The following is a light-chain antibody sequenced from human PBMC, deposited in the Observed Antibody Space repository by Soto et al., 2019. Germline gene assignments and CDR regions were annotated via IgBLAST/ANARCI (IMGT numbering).Light chain of an antibody. CDR3: QRYNNWPLT. CDR2: DTS. Sequence: DIVLTQSPATLSLSPGERATLSCRASQSISNYLAWYQHKRGQTPRIXIYDTSARETGVPARFSGSRAGPDFTLTINSLQSEDFEIYYCQRYNNWPLTFGGGTKVDIK. J-gene: IGKJ4*01. V-gene: IGKV3-15*01. CDR1: QSISNY.